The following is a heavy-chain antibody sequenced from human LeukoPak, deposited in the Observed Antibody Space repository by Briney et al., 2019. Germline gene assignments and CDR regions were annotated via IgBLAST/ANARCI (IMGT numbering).Heavy chain of an antibody. V-gene: IGHV1-8*01. D-gene: IGHD6-19*01. Sequence: GASVKVSCKASGYTFTSYDINWVRQATGQGLEWMGWMNPNGGNTGYAQKFQGRVTMTRNTSISTAYMELSSLRSEDTAVYYCARGPPIAVAVGWFDPWGQGTLVTVSS. CDR1: GYTFTSYD. CDR3: ARGPPIAVAVGWFDP. J-gene: IGHJ5*02. CDR2: MNPNGGNT.